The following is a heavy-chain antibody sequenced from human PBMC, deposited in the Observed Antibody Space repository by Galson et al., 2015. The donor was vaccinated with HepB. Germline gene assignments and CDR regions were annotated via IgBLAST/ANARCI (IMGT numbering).Heavy chain of an antibody. J-gene: IGHJ3*02. Sequence: SLRLSCAASGFTFSSYAMSWVRQAPGKGLEWVSAISGSGGSTYYADSVKGRFTISRDNSKNTLYLQMNSLRAEDTAVYYCAKDRYYDFWSGRADAFDIWGQGTMVTVSS. V-gene: IGHV3-23*01. CDR1: GFTFSSYA. CDR3: AKDRYYDFWSGRADAFDI. CDR2: ISGSGGST. D-gene: IGHD3-3*01.